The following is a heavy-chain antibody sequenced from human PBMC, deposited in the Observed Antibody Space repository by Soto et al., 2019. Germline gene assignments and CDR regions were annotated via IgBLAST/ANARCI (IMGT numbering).Heavy chain of an antibody. CDR2: IFTDGNT. CDR1: GLTVSNNY. CDR3: ASGARLWLIY. D-gene: IGHD3-10*01. J-gene: IGHJ4*02. Sequence: GGSLRLSCAASGLTVSNNYMNWVRQAPGKGLEWVSIIFTDGNTYYADSVKGRFAISSDNSKNTLFLQINSLRAEDTAVYYCASGARLWLIYWGQGTLVTVS. V-gene: IGHV3-66*01.